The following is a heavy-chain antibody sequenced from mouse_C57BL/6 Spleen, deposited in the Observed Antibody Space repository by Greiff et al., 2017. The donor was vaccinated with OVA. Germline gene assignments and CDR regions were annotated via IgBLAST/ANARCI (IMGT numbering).Heavy chain of an antibody. CDR2: IDPETGGT. J-gene: IGHJ3*01. Sequence: VKLMESGAELVRPGASVTLSCKASGYTFTDYEMHWVKQTPVHGLEWIGAIDPETGGTAYNQKFKGKAILTADKSSSTAYMELRSLTSEDSAVYYCTRSHPLRAWFAYWGQGTLVTVSA. CDR1: GYTFTDYE. V-gene: IGHV1-15*01. CDR3: TRSHPLRAWFAY.